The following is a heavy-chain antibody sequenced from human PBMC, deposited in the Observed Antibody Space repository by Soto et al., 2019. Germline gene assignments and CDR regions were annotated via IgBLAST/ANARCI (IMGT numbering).Heavy chain of an antibody. Sequence: GGSLRLSCAASGVTFSNAWMSWVRQAPGKGLEWVGRIKSKSDGGATDYAAPVKGRFTISRDDSKNTLYLQMNSLKIEDTAVYYCTTSIQLWLRYYYYGMDVWGQGTTVTVSS. CDR3: TTSIQLWLRYYYYGMDV. D-gene: IGHD5-18*01. V-gene: IGHV3-15*01. CDR1: GVTFSNAW. CDR2: IKSKSDGGAT. J-gene: IGHJ6*02.